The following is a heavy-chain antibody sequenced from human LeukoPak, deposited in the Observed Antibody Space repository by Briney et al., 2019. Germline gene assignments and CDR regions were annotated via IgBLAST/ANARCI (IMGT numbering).Heavy chain of an antibody. CDR2: IYYSGST. J-gene: IGHJ5*02. CDR3: ARDRDYGDYVWFDP. V-gene: IGHV4-59*01. Sequence: PSETLSLTCTVSGVSISSYYWSWIRQPPGKGLEWIGYIYYSGSTNYNPSLKSRVTISVDTSKNQFSLKLSSVTAADTAVYYCARDRDYGDYVWFDPWGQGTLVTVSS. CDR1: GVSISSYY. D-gene: IGHD4-17*01.